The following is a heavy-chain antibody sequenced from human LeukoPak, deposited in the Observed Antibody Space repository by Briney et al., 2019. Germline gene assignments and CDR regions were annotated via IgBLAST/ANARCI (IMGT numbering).Heavy chain of an antibody. CDR1: GFTFSSYA. V-gene: IGHV3-23*01. D-gene: IGHD5-18*01. CDR2: ISGSGGSS. Sequence: GGSLRLSCAASGFTFSSYAMSWVRQAPGKGLEWVSAISGSGGSSYYADSVKGRFTISRDNSKNTLYLQMNSLRAEDTAVYYCAKAVWIQLWFDYWGQGTLVTVSS. J-gene: IGHJ4*02. CDR3: AKAVWIQLWFDY.